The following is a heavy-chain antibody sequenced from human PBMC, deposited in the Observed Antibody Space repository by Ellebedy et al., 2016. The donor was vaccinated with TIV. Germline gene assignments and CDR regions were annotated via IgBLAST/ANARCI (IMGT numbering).Heavy chain of an antibody. CDR1: GGIFNTYA. D-gene: IGHD2-21*02. CDR3: ANLYAPYWGGDCDRDFDY. V-gene: IGHV1-69*13. Sequence: AASVQVSCKASGGIFNTYAIGWVRQAPGQGLEWMGGIIPIYGTANYAQKFQDRLTITADDFSSTAYMELSSLQSEDTAVYYWANLYAPYWGGDCDRDFDYWGQGTLVIVSS. CDR2: IIPIYGTA. J-gene: IGHJ4*02.